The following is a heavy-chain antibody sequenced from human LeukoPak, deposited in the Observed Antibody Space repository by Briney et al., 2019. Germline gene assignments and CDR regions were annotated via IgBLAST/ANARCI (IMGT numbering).Heavy chain of an antibody. V-gene: IGHV4-59*01. D-gene: IGHD1-1*01. CDR2: IYYSGST. Sequence: PPETLSLTCTVPGGSISSYYWSWIRQPPGKGLEWIGYIYYSGSTNYNPSLKSRVTISVDTSKNQFFLKLNSVTAADTAVYYCARDPRGGTSRDNWFDPWGQGTLVTVSS. J-gene: IGHJ5*02. CDR3: ARDPRGGTSRDNWFDP. CDR1: GGSISSYY.